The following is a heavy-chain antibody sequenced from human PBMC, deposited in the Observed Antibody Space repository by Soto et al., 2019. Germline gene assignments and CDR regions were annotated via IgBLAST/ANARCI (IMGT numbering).Heavy chain of an antibody. CDR1: GFTVTSYT. CDR3: ARARVYATGPLDF. D-gene: IGHD6-13*01. CDR2: ISSSSDYI. V-gene: IGHV3-21*06. Sequence: GGSLRLSCAASGFTVTSYTMNWVRQAPGKGLECVSSISSSSDYIYYADSMKGRVTISRDNAKNSLFLDMNSLTGEDTAVYYCARARVYATGPLDFWGQGTLVTVSS. J-gene: IGHJ4*02.